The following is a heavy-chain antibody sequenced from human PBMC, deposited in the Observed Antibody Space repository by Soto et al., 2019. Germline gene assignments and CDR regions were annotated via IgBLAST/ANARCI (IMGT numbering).Heavy chain of an antibody. CDR1: GGSISSGYQ. CDR2: IYTSGST. V-gene: IGHV4-4*07. D-gene: IGHD3-10*01. Sequence: PETLSLTCTVSGGSISSGYQWAWIRQPSGKGLEWIGRIYTSGSTNYNPSLKSRVTMSVDTSKNQFSLKLSSVTAADTAVYYCARDLKFGQADYWGQGTQVTVSS. J-gene: IGHJ4*02. CDR3: ARDLKFGQADY.